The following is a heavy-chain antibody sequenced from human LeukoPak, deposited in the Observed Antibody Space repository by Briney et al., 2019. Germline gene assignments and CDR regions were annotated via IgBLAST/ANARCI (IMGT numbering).Heavy chain of an antibody. J-gene: IGHJ3*02. CDR1: GGSFSGYY. D-gene: IGHD4-23*01. Sequence: SETLSLTRAVYGGSFSGYYWGWIRQPPGKGLEWIGSIYYSGSTYYNPSLKSRVTISVDTSKNQFSLKLSSVTAADTAVYYCARFDYGGKKGAFDIWGQGTMVTVSS. CDR3: ARFDYGGKKGAFDI. V-gene: IGHV4-34*01. CDR2: IYYSGST.